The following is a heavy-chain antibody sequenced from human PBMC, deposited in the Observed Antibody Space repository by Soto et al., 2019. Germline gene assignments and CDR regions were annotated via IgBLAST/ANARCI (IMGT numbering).Heavy chain of an antibody. D-gene: IGHD2-8*01. CDR1: GFTFSSCS. Sequence: EVQLVESGGGLVQPGGSLRLSCASSGFTFSSCSMNWVRQAPGKGLEWVSVISGSGDTKYYADSVKGRFTISRDNAKNSLYLKMSSVRDEDTGVYYCAKYCSSDVCFDYWGQGTLVTVSS. V-gene: IGHV3-48*02. CDR2: ISGSGDTK. J-gene: IGHJ4*02. CDR3: AKYCSSDVCFDY.